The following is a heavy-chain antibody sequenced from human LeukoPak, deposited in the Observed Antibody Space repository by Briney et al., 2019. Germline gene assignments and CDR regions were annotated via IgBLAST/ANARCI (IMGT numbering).Heavy chain of an antibody. Sequence: GAPVKVSCKVSGYTLTELSMHWVRQAPGKGLEWMGGFDPEDGETIYAQKFQGRVTMTEDTSTDTAYMELSSLRSEDTAVYYCATVKLGSGYYYSLDYWGQGTLVTVSS. CDR3: ATVKLGSGYYYSLDY. D-gene: IGHD3-22*01. J-gene: IGHJ4*02. V-gene: IGHV1-24*01. CDR2: FDPEDGET. CDR1: GYTLTELS.